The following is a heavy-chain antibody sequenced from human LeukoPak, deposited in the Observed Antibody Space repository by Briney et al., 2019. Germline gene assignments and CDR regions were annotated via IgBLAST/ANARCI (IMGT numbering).Heavy chain of an antibody. CDR3: ARGGRYYDPLDAFDI. CDR1: GGSISSGDYY. J-gene: IGHJ3*02. V-gene: IGHV4-30-4*08. CDR2: IYYSGNT. D-gene: IGHD3-22*01. Sequence: PSQTLSLTCTVSGGSISSGDYYWSWIRQPPGKGLEWIGYIYYSGNTYYNPSLKSRVTISVDTSKNQFSLKLSSVTAADTAVYYCARGGRYYDPLDAFDIWGQGTMVTVSS.